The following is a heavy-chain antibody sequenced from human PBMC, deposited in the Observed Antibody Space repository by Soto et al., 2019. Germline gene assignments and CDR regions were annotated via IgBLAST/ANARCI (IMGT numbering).Heavy chain of an antibody. J-gene: IGHJ4*02. CDR2: IYSSGST. CDR3: ARLNYDFWSGYEYYFDY. D-gene: IGHD3-3*01. V-gene: IGHV4-59*08. CDR1: GGSIRRYY. Sequence: TLSLTCTVSGGSIRRYYWRWTRQPPGKGLEWIGYIYSSGSTNYNPSLKSRVTISVDTSKNQFSLKLSSVTAADTAVYYCARLNYDFWSGYEYYFDYWGQGSLVTAPQ.